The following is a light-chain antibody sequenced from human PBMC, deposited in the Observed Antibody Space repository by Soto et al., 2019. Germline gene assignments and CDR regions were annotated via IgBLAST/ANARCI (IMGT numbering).Light chain of an antibody. CDR3: XXXXXXXXXX. Sequence: EILFTQSPATLSLYTGERAILSCRASQSVSTFLAWFQQTPGQHPRLLIYNASNRTTGIPARFSGSGSETDFTLTISSIEHEDCAVXYXXXXXXXXXXXXGQGT. J-gene: IGKJ5*01. CDR2: NAS. V-gene: IGKV3-11*01. CDR1: QSVSTF.